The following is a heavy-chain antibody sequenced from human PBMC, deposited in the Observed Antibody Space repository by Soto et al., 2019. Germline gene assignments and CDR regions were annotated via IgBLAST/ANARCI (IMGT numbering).Heavy chain of an antibody. V-gene: IGHV3-21*01. Sequence: GGSLRLSCAASGFTFSSYSMNWVRQAPGQGLEWVSSITGSSSYIYYADSVKGRFTISSDNAKNSLYLQMNSLRAEDTAVYYCARDQNTVTVSDFDYWGQGTLVTVSS. CDR2: ITGSSSYI. D-gene: IGHD4-4*01. CDR3: ARDQNTVTVSDFDY. J-gene: IGHJ4*02. CDR1: GFTFSSYS.